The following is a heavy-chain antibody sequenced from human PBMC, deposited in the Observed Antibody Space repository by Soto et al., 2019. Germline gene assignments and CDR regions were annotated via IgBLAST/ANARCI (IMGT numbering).Heavy chain of an antibody. J-gene: IGHJ5*02. CDR1: GGSFSGYY. Sequence: KTSETLSLTCAVYGGSFSGYYWSWIRQPPGKGLEWIGEINHSGSTNYNPSLMSRVTISVDTSKNQFSLKLSSVTAADTAVYYCARGVDIVATRLWFDPWGQGTLVTVSS. D-gene: IGHD5-12*01. CDR2: INHSGST. V-gene: IGHV4-34*01. CDR3: ARGVDIVATRLWFDP.